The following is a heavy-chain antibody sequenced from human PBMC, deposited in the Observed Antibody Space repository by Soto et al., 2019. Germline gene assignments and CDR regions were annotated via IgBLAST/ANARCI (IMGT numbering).Heavy chain of an antibody. CDR3: ARDYWAGYSSGWPMYYFDY. Sequence: GASVKVSCKASGGTFSSYAISWVRQAPGQGLEWMGGIIPIFGTANYAQKFQGRVTITADESTSTAYMELSSLRSEDTAVYYCARDYWAGYSSGWPMYYFDYWGQGTLVTVSS. J-gene: IGHJ4*02. D-gene: IGHD6-19*01. CDR1: GGTFSSYA. V-gene: IGHV1-69*13. CDR2: IIPIFGTA.